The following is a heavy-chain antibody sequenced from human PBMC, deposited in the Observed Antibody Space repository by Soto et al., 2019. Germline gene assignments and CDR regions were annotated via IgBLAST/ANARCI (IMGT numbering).Heavy chain of an antibody. Sequence: SETLSLTCTVSGGSISSYYWSWIRQPPGKGLEWIGYIYYSGSTNYNPSLKSRVTISVDTSKNQFSLKLSSVTAADTAVYYCARTPVPAARGYYYYYGMDVWGQGTTVTVSS. CDR3: ARTPVPAARGYYYYYGMDV. CDR1: GGSISSYY. J-gene: IGHJ6*02. D-gene: IGHD2-2*01. CDR2: IYYSGST. V-gene: IGHV4-59*01.